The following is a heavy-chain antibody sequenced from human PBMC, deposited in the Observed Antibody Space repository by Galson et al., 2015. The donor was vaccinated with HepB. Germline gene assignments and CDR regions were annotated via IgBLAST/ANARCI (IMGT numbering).Heavy chain of an antibody. D-gene: IGHD1-26*01. CDR1: GDTFSSYA. Sequence: SVKVSCKASGDTFSSYAISWVRQAPGQGLEWMGRIIPILGIANYAQKFQGRVTITADKSTSTAYMELSSLRSEDTAVYYCARSIGSYYMDVWGKGTTVTVSS. V-gene: IGHV1-69*04. CDR3: ARSIGSYYMDV. CDR2: IIPILGIA. J-gene: IGHJ6*03.